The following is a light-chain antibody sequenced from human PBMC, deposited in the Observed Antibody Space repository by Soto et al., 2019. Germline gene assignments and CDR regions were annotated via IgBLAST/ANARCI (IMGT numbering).Light chain of an antibody. CDR2: GAS. Sequence: EIVLTQSPGTLSLSPGERATLSCRASQSVSSSYLAWYQHKPGQAPRLLIYGASNRATGIPDRCSGSGSGEDFTLTSSRLEPEDFAVYYCQHYGSSSWTFGQGTKVE. CDR3: QHYGSSSWT. V-gene: IGKV3-20*01. CDR1: QSVSSSY. J-gene: IGKJ1*01.